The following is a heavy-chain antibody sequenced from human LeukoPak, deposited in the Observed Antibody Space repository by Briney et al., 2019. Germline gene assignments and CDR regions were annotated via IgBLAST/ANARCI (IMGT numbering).Heavy chain of an antibody. J-gene: IGHJ5*02. CDR3: ARGVINWPNWFDP. D-gene: IGHD3-22*01. CDR1: GYTFTGYY. V-gene: IGHV1-2*02. Sequence: GASVKVSCKASGYTFTGYYMHWVRQAAGKGREWMGWINPNSGGTNYAQKFQGRVTMTRDTSISTAYMELSSLRSEDTAVYYCARGVINWPNWFDPWGQGTLVTVSS. CDR2: INPNSGGT.